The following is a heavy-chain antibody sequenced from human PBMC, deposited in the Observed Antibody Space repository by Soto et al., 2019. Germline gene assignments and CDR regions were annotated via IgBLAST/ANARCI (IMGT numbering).Heavy chain of an antibody. CDR3: ARDLALDSGNYLCFDN. CDR2: ISAYNGNT. D-gene: IGHD1-26*01. CDR1: GYTFTSYG. Sequence: QVQLVQSGAEVKKPGASVKVSCKASGYTFTSYGISWVRQAPGQGLEWMGWISAYNGNTNHAQKLQGRVTMTTDTXTXXAYMELRSLRSDDTAVYYCARDLALDSGNYLCFDNWGQGTLVTVSS. V-gene: IGHV1-18*01. J-gene: IGHJ4*02.